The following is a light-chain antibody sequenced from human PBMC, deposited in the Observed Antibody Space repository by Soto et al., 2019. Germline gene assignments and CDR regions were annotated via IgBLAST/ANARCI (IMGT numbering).Light chain of an antibody. V-gene: IGKV1-9*01. CDR1: QDIKTY. CDR3: QLLNNSPPFT. Sequence: IQLTQSPSSLSASVGDRVSITCRASQDIKTYLAWYQQKQGKAPKLLISGTFTLQSGVPSRFNGSGSGTDFTLTISRLQPEDFATYYCQLLNNSPPFTFGPGTKVDLE. J-gene: IGKJ3*01. CDR2: GTF.